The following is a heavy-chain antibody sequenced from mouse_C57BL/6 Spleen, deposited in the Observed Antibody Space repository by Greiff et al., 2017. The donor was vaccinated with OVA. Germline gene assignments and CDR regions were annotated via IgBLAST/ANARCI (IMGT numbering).Heavy chain of an antibody. J-gene: IGHJ2*01. Sequence: VQLKESGPGMVKPSQSLSLTCTVTGYSITSGYDWHWIRHFPGNKLEWMGYISYSGSTNYNPSLKSRNSITHDTSKNHFFLKLNSVTTEDTATYYCARDSYYGSSPYFDYWGQGTTLTVSS. CDR2: ISYSGST. CDR1: GYSITSGYD. D-gene: IGHD1-1*01. CDR3: ARDSYYGSSPYFDY. V-gene: IGHV3-1*01.